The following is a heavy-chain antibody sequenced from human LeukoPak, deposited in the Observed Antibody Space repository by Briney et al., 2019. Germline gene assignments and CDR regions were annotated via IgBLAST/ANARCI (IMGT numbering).Heavy chain of an antibody. CDR2: IYYSGST. J-gene: IGHJ6*03. CDR1: GGSISSHY. CDR3: ARGSPYDFWSGFASYYYYYMDV. V-gene: IGHV4-59*11. D-gene: IGHD3-3*01. Sequence: PSETLSLTCTVSGGSISSHYWSWIRQPPGKGLEWIGNIYYSGSTNYNPSLKSRVTISVDTSKNQFSLKLSSVTAADTAVYYCARGSPYDFWSGFASYYYYYMDVWGKGTTVTVSS.